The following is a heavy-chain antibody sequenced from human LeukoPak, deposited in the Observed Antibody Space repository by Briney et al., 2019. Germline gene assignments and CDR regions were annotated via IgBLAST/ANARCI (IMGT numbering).Heavy chain of an antibody. J-gene: IGHJ6*02. CDR3: ARTPGSNWNYDGYYYRMDV. V-gene: IGHV4-34*01. CDR1: GGSFSGYY. D-gene: IGHD1-7*01. CDR2: INHSGST. Sequence: SETLSLTCAVYGGSFSGYYWSWIRQPPGKGLEWIGEINHSGSTNYNPSLKSRVTISVDTSKNQFSLKLSSVTAADTAVYYCARTPGSNWNYDGYYYRMDVWGQGTTVNVS.